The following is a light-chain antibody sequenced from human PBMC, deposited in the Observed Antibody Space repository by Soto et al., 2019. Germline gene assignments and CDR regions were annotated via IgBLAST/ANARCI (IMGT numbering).Light chain of an antibody. CDR2: GSF. J-gene: IGKJ4*01. CDR1: QSVYSN. CDR3: QQFNQWPLT. Sequence: EIVMTQSPATLSVSPGERVTLSCRASQSVYSNLAWYKQKPGQAPRLLIHGSFTRATGIPARFSCSGSGTEFTLTISSLQSEDFAVYYCQQFNQWPLTFGGGTKVEIK. V-gene: IGKV3-15*01.